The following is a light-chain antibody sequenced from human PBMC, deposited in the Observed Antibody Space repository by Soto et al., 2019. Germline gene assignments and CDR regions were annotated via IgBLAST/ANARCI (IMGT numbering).Light chain of an antibody. V-gene: IGLV1-40*01. CDR1: SFNIGAGYD. CDR3: QSYDSSLSEV. J-gene: IGLJ1*01. Sequence: QSVLTQPPSVSGAPGQRVTISCTGSSFNIGAGYDVHWYQQLPGTAPKLLIYGNSNRPSGVPDRFSGSKSGTSASLAITGLQAEDEADYYCQSYDSSLSEVFGTGTKVTVL. CDR2: GNS.